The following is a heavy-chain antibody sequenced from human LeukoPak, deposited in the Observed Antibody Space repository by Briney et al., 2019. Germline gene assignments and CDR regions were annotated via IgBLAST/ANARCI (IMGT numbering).Heavy chain of an antibody. J-gene: IGHJ4*02. D-gene: IGHD5-24*01. CDR1: GFTFDDYG. CDR2: INWNGGST. CDR3: ARELGAGYILFYFDY. V-gene: IGHV3-20*04. Sequence: GGSLRLSCAASGFTFDDYGMSWVRQAPGKGLEWVSGINWNGGSTGYADSVKGRFTISRDNAKNSLYLQMNSLRAEDTALYYCARELGAGYILFYFDYWGQGTLVTVSS.